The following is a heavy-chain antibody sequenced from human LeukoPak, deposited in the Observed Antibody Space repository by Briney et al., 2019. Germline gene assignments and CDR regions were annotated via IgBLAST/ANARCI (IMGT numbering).Heavy chain of an antibody. V-gene: IGHV4-31*03. CDR1: GGSISSGGYY. D-gene: IGHD3-16*02. CDR3: ARDPIMITSGGVIAQNAFDI. Sequence: PSETPSLTRTVSGGSISSGGYYSSWIRQPPGKGLEWVGYIYYSGSTYYDPSLNSRVTISVDTSKTQFSLKLSSVTAADPAVYYCARDPIMITSGGVIAQNAFDIWGQGTMVTVSS. CDR2: IYYSGST. J-gene: IGHJ3*02.